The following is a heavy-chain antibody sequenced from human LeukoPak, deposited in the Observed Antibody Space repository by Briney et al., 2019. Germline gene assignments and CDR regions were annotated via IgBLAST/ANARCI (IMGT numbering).Heavy chain of an antibody. V-gene: IGHV4-34*01. CDR1: GESFSGYY. D-gene: IGHD2-21*02. CDR3: ARGASCGGDCYWEDYYYYGTDV. Sequence: PSETLSLTCAVYGESFSGYYWSWIRQPPGKGLEWIGEINDLGTTNYNPSLKSRVTISVDTSKNQFSLKLSSVTAADTAVYCCARGASCGGDCYWEDYYYYGTDVWGQGTTVTVSS. J-gene: IGHJ6*02. CDR2: INDLGTT.